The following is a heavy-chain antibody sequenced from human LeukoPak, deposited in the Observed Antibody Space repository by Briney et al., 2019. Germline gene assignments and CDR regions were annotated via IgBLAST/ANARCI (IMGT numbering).Heavy chain of an antibody. Sequence: ASVKVSCKASGYTFTGYYMHWVRQAPGQGLEWMGWINPNSGGTNYAQKFQGRVTMTRDTSISTAYMELSRLRSDDTAVYYCAREGDIAVVPAAPFDYWGQGTLVTVSS. V-gene: IGHV1-2*02. CDR2: INPNSGGT. D-gene: IGHD2-2*01. CDR3: AREGDIAVVPAAPFDY. J-gene: IGHJ4*02. CDR1: GYTFTGYY.